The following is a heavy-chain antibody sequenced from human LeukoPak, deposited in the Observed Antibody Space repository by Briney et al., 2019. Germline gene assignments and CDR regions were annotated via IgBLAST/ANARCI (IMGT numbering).Heavy chain of an antibody. CDR3: AKDGGYYDIDY. D-gene: IGHD3-22*01. CDR2: INPDGSGT. Sequence: GGSLRPSCAASGFTFSSYWMHWVRLGPGKGLVWVSCINPDGSGTTYADSVKGRLTISRDNAKNTLYLQMSSLSAEDTAVYYCAKDGGYYDIDYWGQGTLVTVSS. V-gene: IGHV3-74*01. J-gene: IGHJ4*02. CDR1: GFTFSSYW.